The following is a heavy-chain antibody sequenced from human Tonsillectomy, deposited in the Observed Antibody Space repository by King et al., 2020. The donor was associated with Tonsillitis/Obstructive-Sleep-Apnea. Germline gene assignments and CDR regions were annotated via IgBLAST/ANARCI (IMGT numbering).Heavy chain of an antibody. V-gene: IGHV3-49*04. CDR2: IRSKAYGGTT. CDR3: TRVAYYYDSSGYEGWFDP. J-gene: IGHJ5*02. Sequence: EQLVESGGGLVQPGRSLRLSCTASGFTFGDYAMSWVRQAPGKGLEWVGFIRSKAYGGTTEYAASVKGRFTISRDDSKSIDYLQMNSLKTEDTAVYYCTRVAYYYDSSGYEGWFDPWGQRTLVTVSS. CDR1: GFTFGDYA. D-gene: IGHD3-22*01.